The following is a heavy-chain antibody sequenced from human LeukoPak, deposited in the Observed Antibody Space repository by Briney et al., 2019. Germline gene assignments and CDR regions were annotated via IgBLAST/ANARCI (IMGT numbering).Heavy chain of an antibody. J-gene: IGHJ4*02. CDR1: GYTFTGYY. CDR3: AREGIATGDY. D-gene: IGHD6-13*01. Sequence: GASVKVSCTASGYTFTGYYMHWVRQAPGHGLEWMGWINPNSGGTNYAKKFQGWITMTRDTSISTAYMELSRLRSDDTAVYYCAREGIATGDYWGQGTLVTVSS. V-gene: IGHV1-2*04. CDR2: INPNSGGT.